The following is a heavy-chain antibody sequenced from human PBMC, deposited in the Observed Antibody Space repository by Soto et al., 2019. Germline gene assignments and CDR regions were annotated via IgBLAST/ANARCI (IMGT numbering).Heavy chain of an antibody. Sequence: GGSLRLSCAASGFTFSSYGMHWVRQAPGKGLEWVAVISYDGSNKYYADSVKGRFTISRDNSKNTLYLQMNSLRAEDTAVYYCANTKGVVYSYGHPSDAFDIWGQGTMVTVSS. J-gene: IGHJ3*02. V-gene: IGHV3-30*18. D-gene: IGHD5-18*01. CDR1: GFTFSSYG. CDR2: ISYDGSNK. CDR3: ANTKGVVYSYGHPSDAFDI.